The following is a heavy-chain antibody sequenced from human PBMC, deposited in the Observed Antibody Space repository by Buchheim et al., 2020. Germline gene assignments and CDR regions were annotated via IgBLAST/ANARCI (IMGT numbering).Heavy chain of an antibody. CDR1: GFTFSSYA. Sequence: EVQLLESGGGLVQPGGSLRLSCAASGFTFSSYAMSWVRQAPGKGLEWVSAISGSGGSTYYADSVKGRFTLSRDNSKKTLYLQMNSLRAEDTAVYYCAKPTSRCSSTSCPHYYYYGMDVWGQGTT. D-gene: IGHD2-2*01. CDR3: AKPTSRCSSTSCPHYYYYGMDV. J-gene: IGHJ6*02. CDR2: ISGSGGST. V-gene: IGHV3-23*01.